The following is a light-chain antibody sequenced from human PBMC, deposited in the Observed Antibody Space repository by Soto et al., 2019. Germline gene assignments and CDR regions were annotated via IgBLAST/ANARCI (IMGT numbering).Light chain of an antibody. Sequence: DIQMTQSPSTLSASVGDRVTITCRASQSISNWLAWYQQKPGKAPEXLIYDASSLESGVPSRFSGSGSGTELTITIRSLQPDDCETYYGQQYNTYPLTFGGGTKVDIK. V-gene: IGKV1-5*01. J-gene: IGKJ4*01. CDR1: QSISNW. CDR3: QQYNTYPLT. CDR2: DAS.